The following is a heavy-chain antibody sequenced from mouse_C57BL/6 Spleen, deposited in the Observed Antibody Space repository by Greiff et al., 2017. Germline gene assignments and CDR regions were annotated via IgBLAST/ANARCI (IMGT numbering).Heavy chain of an antibody. Sequence: VKLQQPGAELVKPGASVKMSCKASGYTFTSYWITWVKQRPGQGLEWIGDIYPGSGSTNYNEKFKSKATLTVDTSSSTAYMQLSSLTSEDSAVYYCASTTVVAEAMDYWGQGTSVTVSS. CDR2: IYPGSGST. V-gene: IGHV1-55*01. D-gene: IGHD1-1*01. J-gene: IGHJ4*01. CDR3: ASTTVVAEAMDY. CDR1: GYTFTSYW.